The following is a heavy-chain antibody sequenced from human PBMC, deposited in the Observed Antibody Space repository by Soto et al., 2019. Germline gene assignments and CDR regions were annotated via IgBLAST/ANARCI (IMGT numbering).Heavy chain of an antibody. J-gene: IGHJ2*01. D-gene: IGHD2-15*01. CDR1: GGSISSGGYY. CDR2: IYYSGST. CDR3: ARTLGYCSGGSCYSYSVRYFDL. Sequence: QVQLQESGPGLVKPSQTLSLTCTVSGGSISSGGYYWSWIRQHPGKGLEWIGYIYYSGSTYYNPALKSRVTISVDTSKNQFSLKLSSVTAADTAVYYCARTLGYCSGGSCYSYSVRYFDLWGRGTLVTVSS. V-gene: IGHV4-31*03.